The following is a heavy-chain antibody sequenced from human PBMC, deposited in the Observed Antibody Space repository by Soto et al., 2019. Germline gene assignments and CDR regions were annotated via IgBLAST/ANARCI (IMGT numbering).Heavy chain of an antibody. D-gene: IGHD3-22*01. V-gene: IGHV1-69*01. CDR3: ARLPRGQDDYETSGYLTYYYGMDV. CDR2: IIPMFGTT. CDR1: GGTFSSCA. Sequence: QVQLVQSGAEVKKPGSSVKVSCKDSGGTFSSCAINWVRQAPGQGLEWMGGIIPMFGTTNYAQKFQGRVTITADESTSTAYMELSSLRAEDTAVYYCARLPRGQDDYETSGYLTYYYGMDVWGQGTTVTVSS. J-gene: IGHJ6*02.